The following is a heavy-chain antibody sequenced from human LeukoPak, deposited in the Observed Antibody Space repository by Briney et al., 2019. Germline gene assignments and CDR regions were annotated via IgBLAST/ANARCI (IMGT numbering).Heavy chain of an antibody. CDR2: ISGSGCST. J-gene: IGHJ4*02. CDR3: ATILGRITMVRGVAFDY. Sequence: GGSLRLSCAASGFTFSSYAMSRVRQAPGKGLEGVSAISGSGCSTYYAYTVKGRVTISRDNSKKTLYMQKNSLKAEDTAVYYCATILGRITMVRGVAFDYWGQGTLVTVSS. CDR1: GFTFSSYA. V-gene: IGHV3-23*01. D-gene: IGHD3-10*01.